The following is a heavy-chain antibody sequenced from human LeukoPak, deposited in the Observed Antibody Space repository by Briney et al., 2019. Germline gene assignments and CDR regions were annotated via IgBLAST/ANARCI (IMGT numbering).Heavy chain of an antibody. D-gene: IGHD2-21*02. CDR2: ISGIGGST. CDR3: AKCRVTLYYYYYMDV. V-gene: IGHV3-23*01. Sequence: GGSLRLSCAASGFTFSSYAMSWVRQAPGKGLEGVSAISGIGGSTYYADAVTGRFTISRDNSKNTLYLQMNSLRAEDTAVYYCAKCRVTLYYYYYMDVWGKGTTVTVSS. CDR1: GFTFSSYA. J-gene: IGHJ6*03.